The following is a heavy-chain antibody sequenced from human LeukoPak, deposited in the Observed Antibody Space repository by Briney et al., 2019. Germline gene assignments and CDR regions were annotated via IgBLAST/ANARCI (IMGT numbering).Heavy chain of an antibody. Sequence: GGSLRLSCAASGFTVSSNYMSWVRQAPGKGLVWVSRINPDGSITSYADSVKGRFTISRDNAKNTLYLQMSSLRAEDTAVYYCAKDFTGWHDYWGQGTLVTVSS. D-gene: IGHD6-19*01. CDR3: AKDFTGWHDY. V-gene: IGHV3-74*01. CDR2: INPDGSIT. J-gene: IGHJ4*02. CDR1: GFTVSSNY.